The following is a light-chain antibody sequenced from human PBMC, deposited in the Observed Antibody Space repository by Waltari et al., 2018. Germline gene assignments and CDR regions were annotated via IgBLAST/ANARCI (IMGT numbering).Light chain of an antibody. CDR3: QKYGSLPAT. CDR1: QSVSRN. CDR2: DAS. V-gene: IGKV3-20*01. J-gene: IGKJ1*01. Sequence: VLTQSPCTLSLSPGERATIPCRASQSVSRNLAWYQQKPGQAPRLLIYDASSRPTGIPDRFSGSGSGTDFSLTISRLEPEDFAVYYCQKYGSLPATFGQGTKVEIK.